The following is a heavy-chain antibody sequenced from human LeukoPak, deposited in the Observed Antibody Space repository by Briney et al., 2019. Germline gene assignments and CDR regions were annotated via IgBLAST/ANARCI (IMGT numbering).Heavy chain of an antibody. CDR2: INHSEST. V-gene: IGHV4-34*01. CDR1: GGSFSGYY. D-gene: IGHD3-3*01. J-gene: IGHJ6*03. CDR3: ARSPPLYDFWSGYNYYYMDV. Sequence: SETLSLTCAVYGGSFSGYYWSWIRQPPGKGLEWIGEINHSESTNYNPSLKSRVTISVDTSKNQFSLKLSSVTAADTAVYYCARSPPLYDFWSGYNYYYMDVWGKGTTVTVSS.